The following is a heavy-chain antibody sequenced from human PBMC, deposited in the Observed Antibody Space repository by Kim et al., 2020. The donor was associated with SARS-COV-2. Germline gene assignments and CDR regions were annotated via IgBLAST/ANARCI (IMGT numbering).Heavy chain of an antibody. CDR1: GFTFDDYA. CDR3: TRDGFLGQWLNYWYFDL. V-gene: IGHV3-9*01. CDR2: ISWNSNNV. Sequence: GGSLRLSCAASGFTFDDYAMHWVRQAPGKGLEWVSGISWNSNNVQYADSVKGRFTISRDNAKNSLYLQMNSLRAEDTALYYCTRDGFLGQWLNYWYFDLWGRGTLVTVSS. J-gene: IGHJ2*01. D-gene: IGHD6-19*01.